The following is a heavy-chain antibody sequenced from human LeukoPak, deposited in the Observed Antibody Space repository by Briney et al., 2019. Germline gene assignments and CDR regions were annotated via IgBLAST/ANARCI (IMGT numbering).Heavy chain of an antibody. Sequence: ASVKVSCKVSGYTLTELSMHWVRQAPGKGLEWMGGFDPEDGETIYAQKFQGRVTMTEDTSTDTAYMELSSLRSEDTAVYYCATTPSGYSYGRFDYWGQGTLVTVSS. CDR2: FDPEDGET. CDR1: GYTLTELS. V-gene: IGHV1-24*01. CDR3: ATTPSGYSYGRFDY. D-gene: IGHD5-18*01. J-gene: IGHJ4*02.